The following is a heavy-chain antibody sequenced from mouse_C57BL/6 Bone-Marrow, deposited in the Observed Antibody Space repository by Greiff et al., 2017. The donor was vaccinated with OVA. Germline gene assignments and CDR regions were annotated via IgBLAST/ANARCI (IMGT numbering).Heavy chain of an antibody. D-gene: IGHD2-4*01. CDR3: ARYMRDYDGWYFDV. CDR2: IRNKANGYTT. J-gene: IGHJ1*03. CDR1: GFTFTDYY. V-gene: IGHV7-3*01. Sequence: EVMLVESGGGLVQPGGSLSLSCAASGFTFTDYYMSWVRQPPGKALEWLGFIRNKANGYTTEYSASVKGRFTISRDNSQSILYLQMNALRAEDSATYYCARYMRDYDGWYFDVLGTGTTVTVSS.